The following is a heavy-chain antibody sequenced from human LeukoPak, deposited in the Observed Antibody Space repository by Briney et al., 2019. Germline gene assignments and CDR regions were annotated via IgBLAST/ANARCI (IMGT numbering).Heavy chain of an antibody. J-gene: IGHJ4*02. CDR1: GFTFSSHR. D-gene: IGHD6-6*01. Sequence: TGGSLRLSCVASGFTFSSHRMYWDRQAPGKGLVWVSRISSDGSSIAYTDSVRGRFTISRDNAKNTLYLQMNSLRVEDTAVYYCAREGAALDYWGQGTLVSVSS. CDR2: ISSDGSSI. CDR3: AREGAALDY. V-gene: IGHV3-74*01.